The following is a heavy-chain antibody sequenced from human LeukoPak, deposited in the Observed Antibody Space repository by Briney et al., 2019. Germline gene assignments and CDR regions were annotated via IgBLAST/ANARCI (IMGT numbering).Heavy chain of an antibody. CDR3: ARDWQGPQGEQLADY. J-gene: IGHJ4*02. CDR2: ISGGGGGT. Sequence: GGSLRLSCAASGFIFSNYAMSWVRQAPGKGPEWVSGISGGGGGTYYADSVKGRFTISRANSKNTLYLQMNSLRAEDTAVYYCARDWQGPQGEQLADYWGQGTLVTVSS. V-gene: IGHV3-23*01. CDR1: GFIFSNYA. D-gene: IGHD6-13*01.